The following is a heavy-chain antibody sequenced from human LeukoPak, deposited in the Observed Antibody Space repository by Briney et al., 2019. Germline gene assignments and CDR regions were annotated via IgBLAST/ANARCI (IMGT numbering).Heavy chain of an antibody. Sequence: SETVSLTRSVCGYYISRGYYWGWVRQPPGKGLGWIGSIYHSGRTFYNPSLKSRGTISVDTSQNQFSLQLRSLTSADTAVCLCARQASGYISWARFDYWGQGNLVTVSS. CDR2: IYHSGRT. V-gene: IGHV4-38-2*01. J-gene: IGHJ4*02. CDR1: GYYISRGYY. CDR3: ARQASGYISWARFDY. D-gene: IGHD3-22*01.